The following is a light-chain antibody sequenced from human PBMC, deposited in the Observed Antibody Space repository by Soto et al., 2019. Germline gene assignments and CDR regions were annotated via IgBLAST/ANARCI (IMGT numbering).Light chain of an antibody. Sequence: QSVLTQPPSASGTPGQRVTISCSGSSSNIGSNYVYWYQQLPGTAPKLLIYRNDQRPPGVPDRFSGSKSGTSASLAISGLRSDDEADYYCAAWDDSLSGVVFGGGTKLTVL. CDR2: RND. CDR3: AAWDDSLSGVV. V-gene: IGLV1-47*01. CDR1: SSNIGSNY. J-gene: IGLJ3*02.